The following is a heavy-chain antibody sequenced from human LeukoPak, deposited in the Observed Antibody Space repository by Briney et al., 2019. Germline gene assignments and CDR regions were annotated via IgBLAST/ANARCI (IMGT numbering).Heavy chain of an antibody. J-gene: IGHJ4*02. Sequence: GASVKVSCKASGGTFSSYAISWVRQAPGQGLEWMGRIIPILGIANYAQKFQGRVTITADKSTSTAYMELRSLRSDDTAVYYCARDYDSSGYYRSSVGYFDYWGQGTLVTVSS. CDR2: IIPILGIA. D-gene: IGHD3-22*01. CDR3: ARDYDSSGYYRSSVGYFDY. V-gene: IGHV1-69*04. CDR1: GGTFSSYA.